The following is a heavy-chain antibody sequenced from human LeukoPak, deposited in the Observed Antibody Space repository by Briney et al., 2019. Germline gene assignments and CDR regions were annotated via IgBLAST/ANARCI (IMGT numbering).Heavy chain of an antibody. CDR3: ARDLNYYDGSTYYDAFDV. J-gene: IGHJ3*01. V-gene: IGHV4-4*07. D-gene: IGHD3-22*01. Sequence: SETLSLTCTVSGGSISSYYWSWIRQPAGKGLEWIGRISTSGSTNYNPSLKIRVTMSIDTAKNQFSLNLSSVTAADTAVYYCARDLNYYDGSTYYDAFDVWGQGTLVTVSS. CDR1: GGSISSYY. CDR2: ISTSGST.